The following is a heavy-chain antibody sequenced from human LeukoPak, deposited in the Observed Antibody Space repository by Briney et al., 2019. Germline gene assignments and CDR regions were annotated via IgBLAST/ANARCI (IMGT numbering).Heavy chain of an antibody. D-gene: IGHD3-22*01. CDR3: ARDRGTYYDSSGYLDY. Sequence: GASVKVSCKASGYTFTSYGISWVRQAPGQGLEWMGWISAYNGNTNYAQKLQGRVTMTTDTSTSTAYMELRSLRSDDTAVYYCARDRGTYYDSSGYLDYWGQGTLVTVSS. J-gene: IGHJ4*02. V-gene: IGHV1-18*01. CDR1: GYTFTSYG. CDR2: ISAYNGNT.